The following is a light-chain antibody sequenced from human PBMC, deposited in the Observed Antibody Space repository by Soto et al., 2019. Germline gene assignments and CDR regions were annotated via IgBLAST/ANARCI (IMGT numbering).Light chain of an antibody. CDR1: SSDVGGYNA. J-gene: IGLJ1*01. V-gene: IGLV2-14*01. Sequence: SALTQPASVSGSPGQSITISCTGTSSDVGGYNAVSWYQQHPGRAPKLMIYDVSNRPSGISNRFSGSKSGSTASLTISGLQAEDDADYYCSSYTRSGVYVFGAGTKLTVL. CDR3: SSYTRSGVYV. CDR2: DVS.